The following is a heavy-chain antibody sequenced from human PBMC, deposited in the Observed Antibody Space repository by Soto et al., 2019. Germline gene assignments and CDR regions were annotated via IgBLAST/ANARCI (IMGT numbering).Heavy chain of an antibody. CDR3: ARLLFYGDYVSDYYYYYMDV. Sequence: ASVKVSCKASGYTFSSYGISWVRQAPGQGLEWMGWISAYNGNTNYAQKLQGRVTMTTDTSTSTAYMELRSLRSEDTAVYYCARLLFYGDYVSDYYYYYMDVWGKGTTVTVSS. V-gene: IGHV1-18*01. D-gene: IGHD4-17*01. CDR2: ISAYNGNT. J-gene: IGHJ6*03. CDR1: GYTFSSYG.